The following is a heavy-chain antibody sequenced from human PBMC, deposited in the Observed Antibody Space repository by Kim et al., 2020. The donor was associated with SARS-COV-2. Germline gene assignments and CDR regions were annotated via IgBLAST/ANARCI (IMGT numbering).Heavy chain of an antibody. J-gene: IGHJ6*02. CDR3: ARDPHGLDV. Sequence: AGDKHMPASRKGRFTITRENAKNSLYLQMNSLRVGDTAVYYCARDPHGLDVWGQGTTVTVSS. CDR2: AGDK. V-gene: IGHV3-13*01.